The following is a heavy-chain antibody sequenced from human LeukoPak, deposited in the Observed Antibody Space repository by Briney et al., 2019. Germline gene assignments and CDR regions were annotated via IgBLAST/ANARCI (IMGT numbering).Heavy chain of an antibody. V-gene: IGHV4-39*07. CDR1: GGSISRSTYY. J-gene: IGHJ4*02. D-gene: IGHD5-24*01. CDR2: IYYSGST. Sequence: PSETLSLTCTVSGGSISRSTYYWGWIRQPPGEGLEWIGTIYYSGSTYYNPSLKSRVSISLDTSKNQFSLKLSSVTAADTAVYYCATKGGDGYNYDYWGQGTLVTVSS. CDR3: ATKGGDGYNYDY.